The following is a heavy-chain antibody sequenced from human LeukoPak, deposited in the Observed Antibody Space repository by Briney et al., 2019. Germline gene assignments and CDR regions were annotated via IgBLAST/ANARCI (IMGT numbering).Heavy chain of an antibody. CDR2: ISSSGSDI. D-gene: IGHD6-6*01. CDR1: GFLISDFE. Sequence: SGGSLRLSCAPSGFLISDFEINWVRQAPGKGLEWVSYISSSGSDIYYGDSVKGRFTVSRDKSKNTLYLQMNSLRAEDTAVYYCASGTEYSSFGSRYWGQGTLVTVSS. J-gene: IGHJ4*02. CDR3: ASGTEYSSFGSRY. V-gene: IGHV3-48*03.